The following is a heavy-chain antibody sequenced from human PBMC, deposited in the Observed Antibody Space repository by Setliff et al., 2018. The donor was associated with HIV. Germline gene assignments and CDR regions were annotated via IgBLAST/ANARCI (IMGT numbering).Heavy chain of an antibody. CDR1: GGSISSGDYY. Sequence: SETLSLTCTVSGGSISSGDYYWSWIRQPPGKGLEWIGNIYDSESTYYNPSLKSRVTISVDTSKNQFSLKLTSVTASDTAVYYCARAAAGNTGPFDLWGQGSPVTVSS. CDR2: IYDSEST. J-gene: IGHJ4*02. D-gene: IGHD4-17*01. CDR3: ARAAAGNTGPFDL. V-gene: IGHV4-30-4*08.